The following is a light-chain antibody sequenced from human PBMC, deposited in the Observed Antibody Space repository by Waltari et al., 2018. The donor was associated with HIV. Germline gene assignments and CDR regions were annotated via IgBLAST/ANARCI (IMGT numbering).Light chain of an antibody. V-gene: IGKV1-39*01. CDR3: QQSYSYPLT. J-gene: IGKJ3*01. CDR2: DAS. Sequence: DIQMTQSPSSLSASVGDSVTITCRASQTVSNKVNWFQQKPGKAPKFLIYDASSLQSGAPPRFSGSGSGTDFSLTINSLQPDDFASYFCQQSYSYPLTFGPGTKVDIK. CDR1: QTVSNK.